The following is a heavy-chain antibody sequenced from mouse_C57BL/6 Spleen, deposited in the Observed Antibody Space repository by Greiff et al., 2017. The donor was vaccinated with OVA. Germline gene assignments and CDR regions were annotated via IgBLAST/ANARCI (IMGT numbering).Heavy chain of an antibody. Sequence: EVHLVESGPGLVKPSQSLSLTCSVTGYSITSGYYWNWIRQFPGNKLEWMGYIRYDVRNHYTPSLPNRISITRDTSKNQFFLKLNSVTTEDTATYYCARGGGGYWGQGTTLTVSS. V-gene: IGHV3-6*01. CDR3: ARGGGGY. J-gene: IGHJ2*01. CDR2: IRYDVRN. CDR1: GYSITSGYY.